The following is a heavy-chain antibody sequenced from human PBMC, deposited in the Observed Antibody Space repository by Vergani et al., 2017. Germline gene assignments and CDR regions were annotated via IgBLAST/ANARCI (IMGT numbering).Heavy chain of an antibody. CDR3: ARAIAAAGTQVPRYFDL. CDR1: GFTFSSYS. V-gene: IGHV3-21*01. J-gene: IGHJ2*01. Sequence: EVQLVESGGGLVKPGGSLRLSCAASGFTFSSYSMNWVRQAPGKGLEWVSSISSSSSYIYYADSVKGRFTISRDNAKNSLYLQMNSLRAEDTAVYYCARAIAAAGTQVPRYFDLWGRGTLVTVSS. D-gene: IGHD6-13*01. CDR2: ISSSSSYI.